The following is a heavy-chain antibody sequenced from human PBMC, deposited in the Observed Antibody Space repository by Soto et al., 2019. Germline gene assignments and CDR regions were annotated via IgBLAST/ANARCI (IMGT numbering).Heavy chain of an antibody. Sequence: GGSLRLSCTGSGFTFRTHGFHWVRQAPGKGLEWVALIWYDENNKNYADSVKGRFTISRDNTQNTLYLQINSLRAEDTALYYCARDFKKGSYLDYWGQGTLVTVSS. V-gene: IGHV3-33*08. CDR1: GFTFRTHG. CDR3: ARDFKKGSYLDY. CDR2: IWYDENNK. D-gene: IGHD2-15*01. J-gene: IGHJ4*02.